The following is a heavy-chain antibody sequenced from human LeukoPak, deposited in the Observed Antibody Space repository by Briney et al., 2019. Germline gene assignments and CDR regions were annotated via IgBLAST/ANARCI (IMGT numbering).Heavy chain of an antibody. J-gene: IGHJ4*02. Sequence: SETLSLTCTVSGGSISSYYWSWIRQPPGKGLEWIGYIYTSGSTNYNPSLKSRVTISVDTSKNQFSLKLSSVTAADTAVYYCARHSGYSYGYTFDYWGQGTLVTVSP. D-gene: IGHD5-18*01. CDR3: ARHSGYSYGYTFDY. CDR1: GGSISSYY. V-gene: IGHV4-4*09. CDR2: IYTSGST.